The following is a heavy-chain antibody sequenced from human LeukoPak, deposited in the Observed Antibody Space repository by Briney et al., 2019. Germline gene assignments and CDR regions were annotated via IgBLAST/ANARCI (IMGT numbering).Heavy chain of an antibody. Sequence: GGSLRLSCAASGFTFSTFWMSRVRQAPGKGLGWVANINQDGSEKYYVGSMKGRFTVSRDNAKNSLYLQMDSLRAEDTAVYYCARGGTFVSDYWGQGTLVTVSS. D-gene: IGHD1-1*01. V-gene: IGHV3-7*01. CDR1: GFTFSTFW. CDR2: INQDGSEK. CDR3: ARGGTFVSDY. J-gene: IGHJ4*02.